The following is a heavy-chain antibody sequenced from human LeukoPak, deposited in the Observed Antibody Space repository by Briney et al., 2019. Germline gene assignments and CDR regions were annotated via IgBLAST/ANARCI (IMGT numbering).Heavy chain of an antibody. V-gene: IGHV1-18*03. CDR2: ISAYNGNT. D-gene: IGHD2/OR15-2a*01. Sequence: ASVKVSCTASGYTFSSYGIGWVRQAPGQGLEWRGWISAYNGNTNYAQKLDGRVTMTTETSTSTAYMELRSMRPDDMAVYYCARDLVRNIGPECYWGQGTLVTVSS. CDR1: GYTFSSYG. CDR3: ARDLVRNIGPECY. J-gene: IGHJ4*02.